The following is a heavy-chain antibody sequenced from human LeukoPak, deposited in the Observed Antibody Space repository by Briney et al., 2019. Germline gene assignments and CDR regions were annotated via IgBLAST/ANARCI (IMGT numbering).Heavy chain of an antibody. CDR1: GYSFTDYY. CDR3: AKADRLDGGPYLIGP. D-gene: IGHD2-21*01. CDR2: INPNSGGT. J-gene: IGHJ5*02. Sequence: ASVKVSCKTSGYSFTDYYMHWVRQAPGQGLEWMGWINPNSGGTSSAQKFQGRVTMTRDTSITTVYMEVSWLTSDDTAIYYCAKADRLDGGPYLIGPWGQGTLVTVSS. V-gene: IGHV1-2*02.